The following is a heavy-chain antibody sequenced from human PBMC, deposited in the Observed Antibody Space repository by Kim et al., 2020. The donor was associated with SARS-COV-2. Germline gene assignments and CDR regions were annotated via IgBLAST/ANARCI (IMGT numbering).Heavy chain of an antibody. V-gene: IGHV3-30*07. Sequence: DSVKGRFTISRDNSKNTLYLQMNSLRAEDTAVYYCARPGRATRPSYGMDVWGQGTTVTVSS. D-gene: IGHD6-13*01. CDR3: ARPGRATRPSYGMDV. J-gene: IGHJ6*02.